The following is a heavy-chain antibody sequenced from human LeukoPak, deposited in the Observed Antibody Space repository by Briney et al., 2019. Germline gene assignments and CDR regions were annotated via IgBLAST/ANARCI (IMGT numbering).Heavy chain of an antibody. D-gene: IGHD5-18*01. Sequence: GGSLRLSCAASGFTFSSYGMHWVRQAPGKGLEWVAFIRYDGSNKYYADSAKGRFTISRDNSKKTLYLQMSSLRAEDTAVYYCATRGYTYGNFDYWGQGTLVTVSS. CDR3: ATRGYTYGNFDY. CDR1: GFTFSSYG. J-gene: IGHJ4*02. V-gene: IGHV3-30*02. CDR2: IRYDGSNK.